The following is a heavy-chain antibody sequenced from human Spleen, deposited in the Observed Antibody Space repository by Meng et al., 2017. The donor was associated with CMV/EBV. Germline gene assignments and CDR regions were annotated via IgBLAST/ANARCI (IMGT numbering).Heavy chain of an antibody. V-gene: IGHV3-11*04. CDR3: ARDGGYYYDSSGVPLGYFDY. J-gene: IGHJ4*02. CDR1: GFTFSDYY. D-gene: IGHD3-22*01. Sequence: GGSLRLSCAASGFTFSDYYMSWIRQAPGKGLEWVSYISSSGSTIYYADSVKGRFTISRDNAKNSLYLQMNSLRAEDTAVYYCARDGGYYYDSSGVPLGYFDYWGQGTLVTVSS. CDR2: ISSSGSTI.